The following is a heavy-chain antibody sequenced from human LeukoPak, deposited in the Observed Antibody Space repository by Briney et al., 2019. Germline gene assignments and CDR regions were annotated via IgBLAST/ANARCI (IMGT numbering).Heavy chain of an antibody. D-gene: IGHD2-2*01. V-gene: IGHV1-69*13. CDR1: GGTFSSYA. CDR3: ARSRSICSSTSCYFDY. J-gene: IGHJ4*02. Sequence: SVKVSCKASGGTFSSYAIRWVGQAPGQGGEWMGGIIPIFGTANYAQKFQGRVTITADASTSTAYMELSSLRSEDTAVYYCARSRSICSSTSCYFDYWGQGTLVTVSS. CDR2: IIPIFGTA.